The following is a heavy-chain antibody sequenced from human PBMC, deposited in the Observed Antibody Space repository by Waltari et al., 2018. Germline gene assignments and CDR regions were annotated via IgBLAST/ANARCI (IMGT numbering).Heavy chain of an antibody. J-gene: IGHJ6*03. CDR2: IYPSGST. Sequence: QVQLQESGPGLVKPSETLSLTCPVAGYSISSGYYWGWLRPPPGRGLEWIGSIYPSGSTYYNPSLKSRVTISVDTSKNQCSLKLSSVTAADTAVYYCARGPGGAYYYYYMDVWGKGTTVTVSS. CDR3: ARGPGGAYYYYYMDV. V-gene: IGHV4-38-2*02. CDR1: GYSISSGYY. D-gene: IGHD3-10*01.